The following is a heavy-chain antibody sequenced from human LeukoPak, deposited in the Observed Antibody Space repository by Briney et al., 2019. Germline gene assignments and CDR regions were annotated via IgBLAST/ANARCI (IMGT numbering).Heavy chain of an antibody. D-gene: IGHD4-23*01. J-gene: IGHJ4*02. CDR2: VSGSGRGENT. CDR3: AKGSARRWFWYFDY. CDR1: GFTFSSSA. Sequence: GGSLRLSCAASGFTFSSSAMSWVRQAPGKVLEWVSNVSGSGRGENTYYADSVKGRFTISRDNSKNTLILQMNSLRAEDTAVYYCAKGSARRWFWYFDYWGQGTLVTVSS. V-gene: IGHV3-23*01.